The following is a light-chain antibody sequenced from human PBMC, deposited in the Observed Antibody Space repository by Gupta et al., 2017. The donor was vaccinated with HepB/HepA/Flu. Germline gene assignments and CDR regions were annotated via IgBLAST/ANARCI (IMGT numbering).Light chain of an antibody. J-gene: IGLJ3*02. V-gene: IGLV4-69*01. CDR1: SGHNTYA. CDR3: QKWVTDIHGV. Sequence: TCTLTSGHNTYAIAWHQQQPGKAPRFLMKLYSDGTYTKGDGIPDRFSGSSSGAERYLIISSLQSEDEGDDYCQKWVTDIHGVFGGGTKVTVL. CDR2: LYSDGTY.